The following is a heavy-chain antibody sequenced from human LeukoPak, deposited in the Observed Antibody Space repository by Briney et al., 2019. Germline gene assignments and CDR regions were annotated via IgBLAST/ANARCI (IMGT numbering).Heavy chain of an antibody. J-gene: IGHJ4*02. CDR1: GGSFSGYY. D-gene: IGHD2-2*01. CDR3: ARFKYQLTLFDY. V-gene: IGHV4-34*01. CDR2: INHSGST. Sequence: SETLSLTCAVYGGSFSGYYWSWIRQPPGKGLEWIGEINHSGSTNYNPSLKSRVTISVDTSKNQLSLKLSSVTAADTAVYYCARFKYQLTLFDYWGQGTLVTVSS.